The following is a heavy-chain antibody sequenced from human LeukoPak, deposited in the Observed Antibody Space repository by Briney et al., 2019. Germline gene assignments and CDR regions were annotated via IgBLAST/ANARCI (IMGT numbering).Heavy chain of an antibody. Sequence: ASVKVSCKVSGYTLTELSMHWVRQAPGKALEWMGGFDREDGETLYAQKFQGRVTMTEDTSTDTAYMDLISLRSEDTAVYYCPTDLNDPHCSSTSCYLVVWGQGTMVSVST. V-gene: IGHV1-24*01. CDR1: GYTLTELS. CDR3: PTDLNDPHCSSTSCYLVV. D-gene: IGHD2-2*01. J-gene: IGHJ3*01. CDR2: FDREDGET.